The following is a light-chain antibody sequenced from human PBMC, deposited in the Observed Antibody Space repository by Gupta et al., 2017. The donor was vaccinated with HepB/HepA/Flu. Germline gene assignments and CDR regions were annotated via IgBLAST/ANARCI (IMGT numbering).Light chain of an antibody. V-gene: IGLV2-11*01. CDR1: SSDVGGYNY. Sequence: HSALTQPRSVSGSPGQSVIMPCTGTSSDVGGYNYVSWYQQHPGKAPKLMIYDVRRRPSGVSDRFSGSKSGNTASLTISGLQAEDEADYYCCSYAGSYTWVFGGGTRMTVL. CDR3: CSYAGSYTWV. J-gene: IGLJ3*02. CDR2: DVR.